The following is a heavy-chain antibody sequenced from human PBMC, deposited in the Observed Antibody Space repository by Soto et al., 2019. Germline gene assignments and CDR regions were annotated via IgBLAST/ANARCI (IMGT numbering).Heavy chain of an antibody. CDR2: ISGSGRTI. V-gene: IGHV3-11*01. D-gene: IGHD3-16*01. CDR3: ARLPFPWGWFDP. CDR1: GIVFSDY. Sequence: QVQLVESGGGLVKPGGSLRLSCAASGIVFSDYMSWVRKAPGKGLEWLSYISGSGRTIYSADSVKGRFTISRDNATTSLYLQMNTVRTEDTAVYYCARLPFPWGWFDPWGQGTLVTVSS. J-gene: IGHJ5*02.